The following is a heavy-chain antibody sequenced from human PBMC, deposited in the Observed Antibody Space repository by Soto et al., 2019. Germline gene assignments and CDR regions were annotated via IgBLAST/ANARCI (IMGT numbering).Heavy chain of an antibody. CDR1: GYTFTSYA. CDR3: ASEYCSGGSCYPADAFDI. D-gene: IGHD2-15*01. J-gene: IGHJ3*02. V-gene: IGHV1-3*01. CDR2: INAGNGNT. Sequence: QVPLVQSGAEVKKPGASVKVSCKASGYTFTSYAMHWVRQAPGQRLEWMGWINAGNGNTKYSQKFQGRVTITRDTSASTAYMELSSLRSEDTAVYYCASEYCSGGSCYPADAFDIWGQGTMVTVSS.